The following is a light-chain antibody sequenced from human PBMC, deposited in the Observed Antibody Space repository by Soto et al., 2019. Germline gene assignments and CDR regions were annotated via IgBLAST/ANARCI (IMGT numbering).Light chain of an antibody. CDR2: GVS. V-gene: IGKV3-20*01. J-gene: IGKJ4*01. Sequence: EIVLTQSPGTLSLSPGERATLSCRASQSVSNSHLAWHQQKPSQAPRLLIFGVSNRAAGIPDRFSGSGSGTDFTLTIYRLEPEDYAVYYCQQYDKSPLTFGGGTKVEIK. CDR1: QSVSNSH. CDR3: QQYDKSPLT.